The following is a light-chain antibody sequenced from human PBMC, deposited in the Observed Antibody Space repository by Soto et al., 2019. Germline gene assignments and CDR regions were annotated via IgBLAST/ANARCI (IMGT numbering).Light chain of an antibody. CDR2: DAS. J-gene: IGKJ1*01. V-gene: IGKV3-20*01. CDR3: QQYGSTRWT. CDR1: QSVSNY. Sequence: EIVLTQSPGTLSLSPGERATLSCRASQSVSNYLAWYQQKPGQAPRLLIYDASSRATGIPDRFSGGGSGTDFTLTISRLEPEDFAVYYCQQYGSTRWTFGQGTKVDIK.